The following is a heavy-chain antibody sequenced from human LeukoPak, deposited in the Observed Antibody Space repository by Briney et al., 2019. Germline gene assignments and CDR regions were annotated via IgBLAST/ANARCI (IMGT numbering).Heavy chain of an antibody. CDR1: GFTFSSYV. V-gene: IGHV3-23*01. Sequence: PGGSLRLSCGASGFTFSSYVMGWVRQAPGKGLEWVSAISGSGGSTYYAESVKGRFTISRDNSKNTLYLQMNSLRAEDTAVYYCARDHCVSSGCYEDYYYGMDVWGRGTTVTVSS. J-gene: IGHJ6*02. CDR2: ISGSGGST. CDR3: ARDHCVSSGCYEDYYYGMDV. D-gene: IGHD2-2*01.